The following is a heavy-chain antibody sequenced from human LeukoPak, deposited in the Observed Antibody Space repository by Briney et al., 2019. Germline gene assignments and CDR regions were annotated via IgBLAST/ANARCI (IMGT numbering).Heavy chain of an antibody. D-gene: IGHD6-19*01. V-gene: IGHV7-4-1*02. CDR3: ARVQYSSGFDY. Sequence: AASVKVSCKASGYTFTSYAMNWVRQAPGQGLEWMGWINTNTGNPTYAQGFTGRSVFSLDTSVSTAYLQISSLKAEDTAVYYCARVQYSSGFDYWGQGTLVTVSS. J-gene: IGHJ4*02. CDR2: INTNTGNP. CDR1: GYTFTSYA.